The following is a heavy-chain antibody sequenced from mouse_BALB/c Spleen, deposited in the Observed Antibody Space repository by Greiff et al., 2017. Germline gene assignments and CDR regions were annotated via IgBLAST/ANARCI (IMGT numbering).Heavy chain of an antibody. Sequence: EVKLMESGGGLVKPGGSLKLSCAASGFAFSSYDMSWVRQTPEKRLELVAYISSSGGSTYYPDTVKGRFTISRDNAKNTLYLQMSSLKSEDTAMYYSARVGYGGGYFDYWGEGTTLTVSS. CDR1: GFAFSSYD. CDR2: ISSSGGST. CDR3: ARVGYGGGYFDY. D-gene: IGHD2-2*01. J-gene: IGHJ2*01. V-gene: IGHV5-12-1*01.